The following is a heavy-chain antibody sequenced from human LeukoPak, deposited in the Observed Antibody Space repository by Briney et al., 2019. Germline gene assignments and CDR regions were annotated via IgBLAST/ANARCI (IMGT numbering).Heavy chain of an antibody. J-gene: IGHJ4*02. V-gene: IGHV4-4*02. D-gene: IGHD3-22*01. CDR2: IYHSGST. CDR3: ARASYYYDSSGYYYPLD. Sequence: PSGTLSLTCAVSGGSISSSNWWSWVRQPPGKGLEWIGEIYHSGSTNYNPSLKSRVTISVDKSKNQFSLKLSSVTAADTAVYYCARASYYYDSSGYYYPLDWGQGTLVTVSS. CDR1: GGSISSSNW.